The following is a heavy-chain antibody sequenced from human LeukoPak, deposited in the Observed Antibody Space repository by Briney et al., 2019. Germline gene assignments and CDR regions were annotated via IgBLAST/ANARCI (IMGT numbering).Heavy chain of an antibody. D-gene: IGHD2-2*02. CDR1: GYTFTSYD. CDR2: MNPNSGNT. J-gene: IGHJ4*02. V-gene: IGHV1-8*01. CDR3: ARRASTSCYSRDTAMVCDSYYFDY. Sequence: RASVKVSCKASGYTFTSYDINWVRRATGQGLEWMGWMNPNSGNTGYAQKFQGRVTMTRKTSISTAYMELSSLRSEDTAVYYCARRASTSCYSRDTAMVCDSYYFDYWGQGTLVTVSS.